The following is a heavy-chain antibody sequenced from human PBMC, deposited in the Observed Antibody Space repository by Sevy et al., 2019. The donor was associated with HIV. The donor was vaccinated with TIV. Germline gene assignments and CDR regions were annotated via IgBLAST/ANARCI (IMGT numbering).Heavy chain of an antibody. V-gene: IGHV4-59*08. J-gene: IGHJ4*02. CDR1: GGSITSLY. CDR3: AGENAWGRGYS. Sequence: SETLSLTCIVSGGSITSLYWNWIRQPPGKGREWIANIYYNGHINYNPSLKSRVTLSLDTSKNQFSLRLSSVTAADTAMYYCAGENAWGRGYSWGQGTLVTVSS. D-gene: IGHD1-26*01. CDR2: IYYNGHI.